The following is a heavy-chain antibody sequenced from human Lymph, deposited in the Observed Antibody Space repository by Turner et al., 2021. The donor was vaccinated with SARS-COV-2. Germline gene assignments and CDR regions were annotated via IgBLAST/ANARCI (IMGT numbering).Heavy chain of an antibody. Sequence: QVQLVQSGAEVKKPGSSVKVSCKASVGTFSSYAINWVRQAPGQGLEWMGRIIPILGIANCAQKFQGRVTITADKSTSTAYMELSSLRSEDTAVYYCARGRLDSFGGGYYSWFDPWGQGTLVTVSS. J-gene: IGHJ5*02. CDR2: IIPILGIA. V-gene: IGHV1-69*04. CDR1: VGTFSSYA. D-gene: IGHD1-26*01. CDR3: ARGRLDSFGGGYYSWFDP.